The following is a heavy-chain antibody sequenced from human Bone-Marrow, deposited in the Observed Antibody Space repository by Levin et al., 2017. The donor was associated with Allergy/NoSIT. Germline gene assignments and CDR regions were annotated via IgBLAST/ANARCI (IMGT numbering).Heavy chain of an antibody. CDR3: ARFNGYDFDY. CDR2: IYYSGNT. J-gene: IGHJ4*02. CDR1: GGSISGGGYY. D-gene: IGHD5-12*01. Sequence: LRLSCTVSGGSISGGGYYWSWIRQHPGKGLEWIGYIYYSGNTYYNPSLKSRVIISVVTSKNQLSLKLTDVTVADTAVYYCARFNGYDFDYWGQGTLVTVSS. V-gene: IGHV4-31*03.